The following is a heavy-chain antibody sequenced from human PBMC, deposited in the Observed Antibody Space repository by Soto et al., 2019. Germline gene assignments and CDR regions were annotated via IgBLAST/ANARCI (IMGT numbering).Heavy chain of an antibody. CDR2: IDPSDSYT. Sequence: GESLKISCKGSGYSFTSYWISWVRQMPGKGLEWMGRIDPSDSYTNYSPSFQGHVTISADKSISTAYLQWSSLKASDTAMYYCARQSGGRSTVPHYYGMDVWGQGTTVTVSS. D-gene: IGHD1-26*01. J-gene: IGHJ6*02. CDR3: ARQSGGRSTVPHYYGMDV. V-gene: IGHV5-10-1*01. CDR1: GYSFTSYW.